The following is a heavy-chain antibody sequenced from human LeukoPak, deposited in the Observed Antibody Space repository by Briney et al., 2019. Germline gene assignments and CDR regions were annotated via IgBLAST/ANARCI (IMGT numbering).Heavy chain of an antibody. J-gene: IGHJ4*02. CDR2: IIPIFGTA. Sequence: GSSVKVSCKASGGTFSSYAISWVRQAPGQGLEWMGGIIPIFGTANYAQKFQGRVTITADESTSTAYMELSSLRSEDTAVYYCARVEYYYDSSGYPSMYYFDYWGQGTLVTVSS. V-gene: IGHV1-69*01. CDR1: GGTFSSYA. CDR3: ARVEYYYDSSGYPSMYYFDY. D-gene: IGHD3-22*01.